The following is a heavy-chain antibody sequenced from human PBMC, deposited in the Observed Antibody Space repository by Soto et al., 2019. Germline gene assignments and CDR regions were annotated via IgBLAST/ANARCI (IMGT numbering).Heavy chain of an antibody. CDR3: ARGGAQSWRKQLSNWFDP. CDR1: GGSISSGGYS. CDR2: IYHSGST. J-gene: IGHJ5*02. D-gene: IGHD6-6*01. Sequence: QLQLQESGSGLLKPSQTLSLTCAVSGGSISSGGYSWSWIRQPPGKGLEWIGYIYHSGSTYYNPSLLRRVTLSVDRSKTQFSLKLSSVTEADTAVYYSARGGAQSWRKQLSNWFDPWGQGTLVTVSS. V-gene: IGHV4-30-2*01.